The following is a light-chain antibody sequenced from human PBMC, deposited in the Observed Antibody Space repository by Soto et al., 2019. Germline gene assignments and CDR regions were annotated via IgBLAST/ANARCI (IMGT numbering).Light chain of an antibody. Sequence: DIPMTQSPSSLSASVGDRVTITCRASQSISSYLNWYQQKPGKAPKLLIYAASSLQSGVPSRFSGSGSGTDFTLTISSLQPEDFATYYCQQSYSSWTFGQGTKVEI. CDR1: QSISSY. CDR2: AAS. V-gene: IGKV1-39*01. CDR3: QQSYSSWT. J-gene: IGKJ1*01.